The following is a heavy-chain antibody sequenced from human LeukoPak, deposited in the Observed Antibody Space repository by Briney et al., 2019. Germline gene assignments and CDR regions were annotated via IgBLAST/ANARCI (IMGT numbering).Heavy chain of an antibody. Sequence: GGSLRLSCAASGFTFSSYSMNWVRQAPGKGLEWVSSISSSSSYIYYADSVKGRFTISRDNAKNSVYLQMNSLRAEDTAVYYCVVWVAYDILTTYPGAEYFQHWGQGTLVSVSS. CDR1: GFTFSSYS. CDR3: VVWVAYDILTTYPGAEYFQH. D-gene: IGHD3-9*01. CDR2: ISSSSSYI. V-gene: IGHV3-21*01. J-gene: IGHJ1*01.